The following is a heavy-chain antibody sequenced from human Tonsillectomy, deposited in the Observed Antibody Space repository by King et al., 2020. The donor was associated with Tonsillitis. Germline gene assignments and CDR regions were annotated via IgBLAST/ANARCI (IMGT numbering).Heavy chain of an antibody. J-gene: IGHJ4*02. V-gene: IGHV4-30-2*01. CDR2: IYHNGST. CDR3: ASLYIWGSYLLDY. D-gene: IGHD3-16*02. CDR1: GGSISSGGYS. Sequence: QLQESGSGLVKPSQTLSLTCAVSGGSISSGGYSWSWIRQPPGQGLEWIGYIYHNGSTYYNPSLKSRVTISVDRSKNQFSLKLRSVTAADTAVFYCASLYIWGSYLLDYWGQGTLVTVSS.